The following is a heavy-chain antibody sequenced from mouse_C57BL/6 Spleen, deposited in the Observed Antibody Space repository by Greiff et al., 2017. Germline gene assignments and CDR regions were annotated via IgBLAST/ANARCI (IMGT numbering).Heavy chain of an antibody. CDR2: IDPSDSYT. CDR3: ARAGFFRAMDY. Sequence: QVQLQQSGAELVKPGASVKLSCKASGYTFTSYWMQWVKQRPGQGLEWIGEIDPSDSYTNYNQKFKGKATLTVDTSSSTAYMQLSSLTSEDSAVYYCARAGFFRAMDYWGQGTSVTVSS. CDR1: GYTFTSYW. J-gene: IGHJ4*01. D-gene: IGHD3-1*01. V-gene: IGHV1-50*01.